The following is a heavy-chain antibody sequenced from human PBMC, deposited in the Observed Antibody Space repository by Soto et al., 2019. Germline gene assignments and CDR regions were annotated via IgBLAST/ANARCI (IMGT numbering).Heavy chain of an antibody. Sequence: QVQLVQSGAEVKKPGASVKVSCKASGYTFTNYDINWVRQDTGQGLEWMGWMNPKSGNTGYAQHFQGRLTMTRSTSISTAYMELSSLRSEDTAVYYCVRVYGEIDYWGQGTLVTGSS. CDR2: MNPKSGNT. CDR3: VRVYGEIDY. CDR1: GYTFTNYD. J-gene: IGHJ4*02. D-gene: IGHD4-17*01. V-gene: IGHV1-8*01.